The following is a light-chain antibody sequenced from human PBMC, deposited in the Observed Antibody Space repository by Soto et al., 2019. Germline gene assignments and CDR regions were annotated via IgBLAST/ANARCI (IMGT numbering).Light chain of an antibody. V-gene: IGKV3-11*01. Sequence: EIVLTQSPATLSLSPGERATLSCRARQSISNDLAGYQQKPGQAPRLLMYDASNRATGIPARFSGSGSGTDFSLTISRLAPEDFAVYYCQQRSNWPHFGQGTRLEIK. J-gene: IGKJ5*01. CDR2: DAS. CDR1: QSISND. CDR3: QQRSNWPH.